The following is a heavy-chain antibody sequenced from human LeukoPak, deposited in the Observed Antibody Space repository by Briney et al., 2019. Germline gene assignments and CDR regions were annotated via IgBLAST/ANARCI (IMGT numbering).Heavy chain of an antibody. D-gene: IGHD3-22*01. CDR2: IYYSGST. J-gene: IGHJ3*01. Sequence: SETLSLTCTVSGGSISSYYWSWIRQPPGKGLEWIGYIYYSGSTNYNPSLKSRVTISVDTSKNQFSLKLSSVTAADTAVYYCAGDLGYYDSSGYSLWGQGTMVTVSS. CDR3: AGDLGYYDSSGYSL. CDR1: GGSISSYY. V-gene: IGHV4-59*01.